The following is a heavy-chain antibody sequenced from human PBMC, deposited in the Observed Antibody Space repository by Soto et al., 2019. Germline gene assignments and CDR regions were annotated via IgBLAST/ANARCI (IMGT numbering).Heavy chain of an antibody. Sequence: ASVKVSCKASGYTFTSYGIHWVRQAPGQRLEWMGWINAANGDTKYSPKLQGRVTITRDTSASTAYMELSSLRSEDTAAYYCVRRHVSATGIDWLDPWGQGTLVPV. CDR2: INAANGDT. V-gene: IGHV1-3*01. CDR3: VRRHVSATGIDWLDP. CDR1: GYTFTSYG. J-gene: IGHJ5*02. D-gene: IGHD6-13*01.